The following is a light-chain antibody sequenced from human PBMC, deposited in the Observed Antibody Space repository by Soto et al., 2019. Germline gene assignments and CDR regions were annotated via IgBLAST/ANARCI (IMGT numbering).Light chain of an antibody. Sequence: EIVLTQSPGTLSLSPGERATLSCRASQSVSSSYLAWYQQKPGQAPRLLIYGASSRATGIPARFSGSGSGTEFTLTISSLQPEDFAFYYCQQFHYWWTFGQGTKVDIK. V-gene: IGKV3-20*01. CDR2: GAS. J-gene: IGKJ1*01. CDR1: QSVSSSY. CDR3: QQFHYWWT.